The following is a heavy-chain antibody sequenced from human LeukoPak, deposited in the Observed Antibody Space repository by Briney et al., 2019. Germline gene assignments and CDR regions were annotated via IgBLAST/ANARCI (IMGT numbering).Heavy chain of an antibody. Sequence: SETLSLTCTVSGGSISSYYWSWIRQPPGKGLEWIGYIYYSGSTNYNPSLKSRVTISVDTSKNQFSLKPSSVTAADTAVYYCARDRSGWELLLGDYYYGMDVWGQGTTVTVSS. CDR2: IYYSGST. CDR1: GGSISSYY. CDR3: ARDRSGWELLLGDYYYGMDV. J-gene: IGHJ6*02. D-gene: IGHD1-26*01. V-gene: IGHV4-59*01.